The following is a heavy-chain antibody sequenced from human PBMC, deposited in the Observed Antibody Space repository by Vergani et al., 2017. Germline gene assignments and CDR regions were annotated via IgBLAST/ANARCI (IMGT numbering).Heavy chain of an antibody. Sequence: QVQLVQSGAEVKKPGSSVKVSCKASGGTFSSYAISWVRQAPGQGLEWMGGIIPIFGIANYEQKFQGRVTITADKSTSTAYMELSSLRSEDTAVYYCATRYYYDSSCYPHIFDYWGQGTLVTVSS. J-gene: IGHJ4*02. CDR2: IIPIFGIA. CDR3: ATRYYYDSSCYPHIFDY. V-gene: IGHV1-69*17. D-gene: IGHD3-22*01. CDR1: GGTFSSYA.